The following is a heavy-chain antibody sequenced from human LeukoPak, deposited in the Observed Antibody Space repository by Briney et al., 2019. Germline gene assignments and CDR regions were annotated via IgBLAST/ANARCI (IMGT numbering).Heavy chain of an antibody. D-gene: IGHD1-1*01. J-gene: IGHJ4*02. CDR2: INHSGST. CDR3: ARVQDGTTFY. Sequence: SETLSLTCAVYGGSFSGYYWSWIRQPPGKGLEWIGEINHSGSTNYNPSLKSRVTISVDTSKNQFSLKLSSVTAANTAVYYCARVQDGTTFYWGQGTLVTVSS. CDR1: GGSFSGYY. V-gene: IGHV4-34*01.